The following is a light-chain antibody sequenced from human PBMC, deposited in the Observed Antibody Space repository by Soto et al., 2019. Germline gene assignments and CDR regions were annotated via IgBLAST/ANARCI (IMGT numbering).Light chain of an antibody. Sequence: DIQMTQSPSSLSASVGDRVTITCRASQGINNYLAWFQQKPGRAPKSLIYATYSLQGGVPSKFSRSASGTDFALTIRNLQPEEFATYYCQQYATLPRTFGQGTKVEIK. CDR2: ATY. J-gene: IGKJ1*01. V-gene: IGKV1-16*02. CDR3: QQYATLPRT. CDR1: QGINNY.